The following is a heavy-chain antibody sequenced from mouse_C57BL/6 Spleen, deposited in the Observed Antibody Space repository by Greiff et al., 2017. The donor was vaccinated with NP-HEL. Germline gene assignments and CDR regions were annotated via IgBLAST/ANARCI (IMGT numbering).Heavy chain of an antibody. CDR3: ARDGYGSSYVDY. CDR1: GYAFSSSW. CDR2: IYPGDGDT. Sequence: QVQLQQSGPELVKPGASVKISCKASGYAFSSSWMNWVKQRPGKGLEWIGRIYPGDGDTNYNGKFKGKATLTADKSSSTAYMQLSSLTSEDSAVYFRARDGYGSSYVDYWGQGTTLTVSS. V-gene: IGHV1-82*01. J-gene: IGHJ2*01. D-gene: IGHD1-1*01.